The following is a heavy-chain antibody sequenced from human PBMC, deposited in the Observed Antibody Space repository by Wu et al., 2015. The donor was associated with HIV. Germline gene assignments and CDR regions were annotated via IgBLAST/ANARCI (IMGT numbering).Heavy chain of an antibody. J-gene: IGHJ4*02. CDR2: TIPVFGTR. D-gene: IGHD1-26*01. Sequence: QVHLEQSGVEVKKPGASVKVSCKASGYTFTSYGINWVRQAPGQGLEWMAGTIPVFGTRSYAQKFQGRVAITADESTDTAYMELSGLRYDDTAVYYCARGRDILGIVGAPPGNTWGQGNAGHRLL. CDR1: GYTFTSYG. CDR3: ARGRDILGIVGAPPGNT. V-gene: IGHV1-69*13.